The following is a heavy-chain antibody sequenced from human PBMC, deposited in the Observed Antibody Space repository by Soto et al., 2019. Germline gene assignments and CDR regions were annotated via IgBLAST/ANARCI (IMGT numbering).Heavy chain of an antibody. D-gene: IGHD3-10*01. J-gene: IGHJ6*02. V-gene: IGHV1-18*01. Sequence: ASVKVSCKASGYTFTSYGISWARQAPGQGLEWMGWISAYNGNTKYAQKLQGRVTMTTDTSTSTAYMEMRSLRSDETAVYYCARPRGFGEFYYYYGMVVRGQGTTVIVS. CDR1: GYTFTSYG. CDR3: ARPRGFGEFYYYYGMVV. CDR2: ISAYNGNT.